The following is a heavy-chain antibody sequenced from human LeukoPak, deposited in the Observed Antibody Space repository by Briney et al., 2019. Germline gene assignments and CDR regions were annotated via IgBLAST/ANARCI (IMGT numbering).Heavy chain of an antibody. CDR1: GFTFSSYS. J-gene: IGHJ4*02. V-gene: IGHV3-48*04. Sequence: GGSLRLSCAASGFTFSSYSVTWVRQAPGKGLEWVSYISSSSTTMYYTDSVKGRFTVSRDNAKNSLYLQMNSLRAEDTAVYYCARDQSYSSGWYGGNYYFDYWGQGTLVTVSS. CDR3: ARDQSYSSGWYGGNYYFDY. CDR2: ISSSSTTM. D-gene: IGHD6-19*01.